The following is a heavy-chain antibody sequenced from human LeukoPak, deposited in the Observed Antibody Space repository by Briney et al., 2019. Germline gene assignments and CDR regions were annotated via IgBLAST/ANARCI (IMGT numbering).Heavy chain of an antibody. V-gene: IGHV4-30-4*01. CDR1: GGSISSGDYY. CDR3: ASIVVVPAAGRWFDP. Sequence: SETLSLTCTVSGGSISSGDYYWSWIRQPPGKGLEWIGYIYYSGSTYYNPSLKSRVTISVDTSKNQFSLKLSSVTAADTAVYYCASIVVVPAAGRWFDPWGQGTLVTVSS. J-gene: IGHJ5*02. D-gene: IGHD2-2*01. CDR2: IYYSGST.